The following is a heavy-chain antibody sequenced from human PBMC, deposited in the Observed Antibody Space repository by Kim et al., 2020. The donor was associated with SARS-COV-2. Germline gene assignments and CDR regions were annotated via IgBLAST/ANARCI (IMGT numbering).Heavy chain of an antibody. Sequence: GGSLRLSCAASGFTFSSYGMHWVRQAPGKGLEWVAVISYDGSNKYYADSVKGRFTISRDNSKNTLYLQMNSLRAEDTAVYYCAKVSSGSYLPPDALDIWGQGKMVTVSS. CDR3: AKVSSGSYLPPDALDI. CDR2: ISYDGSNK. V-gene: IGHV3-30*18. J-gene: IGHJ3*02. D-gene: IGHD1-26*01. CDR1: GFTFSSYG.